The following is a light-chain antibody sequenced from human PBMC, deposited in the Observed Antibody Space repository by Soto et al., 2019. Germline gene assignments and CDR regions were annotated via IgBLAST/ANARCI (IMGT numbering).Light chain of an antibody. CDR1: QGISSY. CDR2: AAS. J-gene: IGKJ1*01. Sequence: DIQMTQSRSSLSASVGDRVTITCRASQGISSYLNWYQQKPGKAPKLLIYAASSLQSGVPSRFSGSGSGTDFTLTISSLQPEDFATYYCQQSYSTPGTFGQGTKVDIK. CDR3: QQSYSTPGT. V-gene: IGKV1-39*01.